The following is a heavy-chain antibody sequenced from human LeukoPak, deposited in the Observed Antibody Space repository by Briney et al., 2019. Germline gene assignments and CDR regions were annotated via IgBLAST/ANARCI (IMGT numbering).Heavy chain of an antibody. CDR2: ISSSGSTI. V-gene: IGHV3-48*03. D-gene: IGHD4-17*01. CDR3: ARQDYGDFDY. J-gene: IGHJ4*02. Sequence: GGSLRLSCAASGFTFSSYEMNWVRQAPGKGLEWVSYISSSGSTIYYADSVKGRFTISRDNAKNSLYLQTNSLRAEDTAVYYCARQDYGDFDYWGQGTLVTVSS. CDR1: GFTFSSYE.